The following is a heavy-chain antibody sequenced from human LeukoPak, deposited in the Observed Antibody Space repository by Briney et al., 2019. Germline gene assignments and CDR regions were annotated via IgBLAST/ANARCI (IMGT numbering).Heavy chain of an antibody. V-gene: IGHV3-30*04. D-gene: IGHD2-15*01. CDR3: AKGLICSGGSCYSYYYYGVDV. Sequence: PGRSLRLSCAASGFTFSSYAIHWVRQAPGKGLEWVAVISYDGSKKYYADSVKGRLTISRDNSKNTLYLQMNSLRAEDTAVYYCAKGLICSGGSCYSYYYYGVDVWGQGTTVTVSS. CDR2: ISYDGSKK. CDR1: GFTFSSYA. J-gene: IGHJ6*02.